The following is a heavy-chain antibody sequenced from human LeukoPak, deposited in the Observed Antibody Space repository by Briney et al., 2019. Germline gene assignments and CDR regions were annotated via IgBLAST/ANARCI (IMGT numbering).Heavy chain of an antibody. CDR1: GFTFTNYA. V-gene: IGHV3-23*01. CDR2: TVGSRPDT. Sequence: GGSLRLSCAASGFTFTNYAMSWVRQTPGKGLEWVAATVGSRPDTYYADSVKGRFTISRDNSKNTLYLEMNSLRVEDTAVYHCAKDVDSGSYHYANWFDPWGQGTLVTVSS. CDR3: AKDVDSGSYHYANWFDP. D-gene: IGHD3-10*01. J-gene: IGHJ5*02.